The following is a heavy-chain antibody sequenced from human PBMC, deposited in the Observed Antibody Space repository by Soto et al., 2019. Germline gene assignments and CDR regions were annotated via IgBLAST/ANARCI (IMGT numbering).Heavy chain of an antibody. V-gene: IGHV3-23*01. D-gene: IGHD5-12*01. CDR1: GCKCRSYG. CDR2: ISGSGGST. J-gene: IGHJ4*02. CDR3: ATSGEWLRHYYLAY. Sequence: GRSLRLSCAASGCKCRSYGVSWVRQATGKGLEWVSAISGSGGSTYYADSVKGRFTMSRDNSKNTLYLQMNSLRAEDTAVYYCATSGEWLRHYYLAYWGQGTLVTVSS.